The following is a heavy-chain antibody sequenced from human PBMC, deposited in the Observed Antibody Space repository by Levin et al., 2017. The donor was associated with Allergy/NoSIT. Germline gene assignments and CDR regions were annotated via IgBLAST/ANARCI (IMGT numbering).Heavy chain of an antibody. J-gene: IGHJ3*02. D-gene: IGHD2-15*01. Sequence: SVKVSCQASGFTFTSSAVQWVRQARGQHLEWIGWIVVGSGNTKYAQKFQERVTITRDMSTSTAYMELSSLRSEDTAVYYCASDLGEGRYCSGGSCYGEAFDIWGQGTMVTVSS. CDR1: GFTFTSSA. CDR3: ASDLGEGRYCSGGSCYGEAFDI. V-gene: IGHV1-58*01. CDR2: IVVGSGNT.